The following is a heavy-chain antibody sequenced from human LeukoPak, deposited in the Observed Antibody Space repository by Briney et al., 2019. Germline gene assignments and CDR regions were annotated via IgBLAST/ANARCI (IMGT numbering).Heavy chain of an antibody. Sequence: GGSLRLSCAPSGFTFSDHYMDWVRQAPGKGLEWVGRTRKKANSYTTEYAASVKGRFTISRDDSKNSLYLQMNSLKTEDTAVYYCARGSSGYYYWGQGTLVTVSS. J-gene: IGHJ4*02. CDR2: TRKKANSYTT. CDR3: ARGSSGYYY. CDR1: GFTFSDHY. D-gene: IGHD3-22*01. V-gene: IGHV3-72*01.